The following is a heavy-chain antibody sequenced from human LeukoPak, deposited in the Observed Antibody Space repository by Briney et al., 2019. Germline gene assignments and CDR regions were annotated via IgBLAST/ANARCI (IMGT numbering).Heavy chain of an antibody. Sequence: GGSLRLSCAASEFTFSNYSMNWVRQAPGKGLEWVSSISSSSSYIYYADSVKGRFTISKDNAMDTVFLQMNSLRVDDTAVYYCAKDRVDGSGSQFDSWGQGSLVTVSS. V-gene: IGHV3-21*04. CDR1: EFTFSNYS. CDR3: AKDRVDGSGSQFDS. J-gene: IGHJ4*02. CDR2: ISSSSSYI. D-gene: IGHD3-10*01.